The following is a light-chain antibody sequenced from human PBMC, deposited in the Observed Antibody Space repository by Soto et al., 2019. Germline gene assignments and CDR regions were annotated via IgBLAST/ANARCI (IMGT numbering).Light chain of an antibody. V-gene: IGLV2-14*01. Sequence: QSVLTQPASVSGSPGQSITISCTGTSSDVGGSRYVSWYQQHPGKAPKLIIFKVTNRPSGVSNRFSGSQSGNTASLTISGLQAEDEANYYCFSYTSGNARVFGGGTKLTVL. CDR3: FSYTSGNARV. J-gene: IGLJ3*02. CDR1: SSDVGGSRY. CDR2: KVT.